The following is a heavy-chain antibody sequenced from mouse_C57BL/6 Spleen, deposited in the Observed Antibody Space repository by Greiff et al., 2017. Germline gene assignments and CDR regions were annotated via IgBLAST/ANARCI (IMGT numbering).Heavy chain of an antibody. CDR1: GYSITSGYY. CDR2: ISYDGSN. Sequence: EVKLMESGPGLVKPSQSLSLTCSVTGYSITSGYYWNWLRQFPGNKLEWMGYISYDGSNNYNPSLKNRIAITRDKSKKQIFLKLKSVTTEDTATKYCASLTTARGVDDGGTGTTVTVSS. J-gene: IGHJ1*03. D-gene: IGHD1-2*01. V-gene: IGHV3-6*01. CDR3: ASLTTARGVDD.